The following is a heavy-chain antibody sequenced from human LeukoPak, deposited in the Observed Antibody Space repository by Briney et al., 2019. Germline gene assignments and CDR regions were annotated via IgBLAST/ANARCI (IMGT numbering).Heavy chain of an antibody. CDR2: ISYDGSNK. CDR1: GFTFSSYA. Sequence: ERSLRLSCAASGFTFSSYAMHWVRQAPGKGLEWVAVISYDGSNKYYADSVKGRFTISRDNSKNTLYLQMNSLRAEDTAVYYCARGGDYYYDSSGYYSPVDYWGQGTLVTVSS. J-gene: IGHJ4*02. V-gene: IGHV3-30*04. CDR3: ARGGDYYYDSSGYYSPVDY. D-gene: IGHD3-22*01.